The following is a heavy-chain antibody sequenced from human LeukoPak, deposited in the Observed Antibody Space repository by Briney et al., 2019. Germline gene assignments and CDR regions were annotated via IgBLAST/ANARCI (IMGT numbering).Heavy chain of an antibody. D-gene: IGHD2-8*01. J-gene: IGHJ4*02. CDR2: INTHTGNP. V-gene: IGHV7-4-1*02. Sequence: GASVKVSCKASGYTFTSNALGWVRQAPGQGLEWMGWINTHTGNPTYAQGFTGRFVFSLDTSDNTAYLQISSLQAEDTAVYSCASFFCTSALCYYLDYWGQGTLVTVSS. CDR3: ASFFCTSALCYYLDY. CDR1: GYTFTSNA.